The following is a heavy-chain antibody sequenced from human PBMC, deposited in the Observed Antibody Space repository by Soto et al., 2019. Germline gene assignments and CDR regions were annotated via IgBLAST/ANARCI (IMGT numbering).Heavy chain of an antibody. CDR3: ARARSGPDY. CDR2: IKQDGSEK. D-gene: IGHD6-19*01. CDR1: GFSFSSFW. V-gene: IGHV3-7*03. J-gene: IGHJ4*02. Sequence: ESGGGLVQPGGTLRLSCAASGFSFSSFWMSWVRQAPGKGLEWVANIKQDGSEKYYVDSVKGRFTISRDNAKNSLYLQMNSLRAEDTAVYYCARARSGPDYWGQGTLVTVSS.